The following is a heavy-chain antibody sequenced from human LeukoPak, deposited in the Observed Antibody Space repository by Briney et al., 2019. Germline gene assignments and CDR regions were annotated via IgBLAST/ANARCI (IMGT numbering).Heavy chain of an antibody. D-gene: IGHD3-3*01. Sequence: SETLSPTCIVSGYSISSGYYWGWIRQPPGKGLGWIVSIYHIGGTAYTPALKCRVTISVDASKTQFSLNMSSVTAADTAVYYCARMGGGFWSGYENWFDPWGQGTLVTVSS. CDR1: GYSISSGYY. CDR3: ARMGGGFWSGYENWFDP. J-gene: IGHJ5*02. CDR2: IYHIGGT. V-gene: IGHV4-38-2*02.